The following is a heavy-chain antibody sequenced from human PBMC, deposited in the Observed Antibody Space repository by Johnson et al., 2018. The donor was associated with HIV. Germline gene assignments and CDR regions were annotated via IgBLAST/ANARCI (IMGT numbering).Heavy chain of an antibody. V-gene: IGHV3-11*04. Sequence: QVQLVESGGGLVKPGGSLKLSCATSGFTFSDYYMSWIRQAPGKGLEWLSYISNSAITLYYGDSVKGRFILSRDNSKTTRYLQMNSLRVEDTALYYCARGIGDEYAFDVWGQGTMVTVSS. CDR2: ISNSAITL. CDR3: ARGIGDEYAFDV. CDR1: GFTFSDYY. D-gene: IGHD2-21*01. J-gene: IGHJ3*01.